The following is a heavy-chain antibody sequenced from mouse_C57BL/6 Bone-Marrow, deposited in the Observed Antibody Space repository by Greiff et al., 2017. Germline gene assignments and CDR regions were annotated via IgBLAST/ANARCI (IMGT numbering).Heavy chain of an antibody. Sequence: QVQLQQPGAELVKPGASVKLSCKASGYTFTSYWMQWVKQRPGQGLEWIGEIDPSDSYTNYNQKFKGKATLTVDKSSSTAYMQLSRLTSEDSAVYYCSREGNYGSSSWGQGTTLTVSS. D-gene: IGHD1-1*01. V-gene: IGHV1-50*01. CDR1: GYTFTSYW. CDR3: SREGNYGSSS. CDR2: IDPSDSYT. J-gene: IGHJ2*01.